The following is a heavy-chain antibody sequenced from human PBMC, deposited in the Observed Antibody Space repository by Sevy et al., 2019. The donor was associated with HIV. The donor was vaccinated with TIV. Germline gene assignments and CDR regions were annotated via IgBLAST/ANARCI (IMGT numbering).Heavy chain of an antibody. D-gene: IGHD3-3*01. V-gene: IGHV4-38-2*01. CDR2: IYHSGST. CDR3: ARLSFPYDFWSGYSENYYYGMDV. Sequence: SETLSLTCAVSGYSISSGYYWGWIRQPPGKVLEWIGSIYHSGSTYYNPSLKSQFTITVETSKNQFSLKLSSVTAADTAVDYCARLSFPYDFWSGYSENYYYGMDVWGQGTTVTVSS. J-gene: IGHJ6*02. CDR1: GYSISSGYY.